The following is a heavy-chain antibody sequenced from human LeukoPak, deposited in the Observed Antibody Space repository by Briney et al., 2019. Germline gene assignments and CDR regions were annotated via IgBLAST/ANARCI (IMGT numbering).Heavy chain of an antibody. CDR1: GFTLGAYT. CDR3: ARGPLSGFLEWFTGMDV. CDR2: IFSRSESI. D-gene: IGHD3-3*01. V-gene: IGHV3-21*01. Sequence: GGSLRLSCAASGFTLGAYTINWVRQAPGKGLEWVSCIFSRSESILYADSVKGRFTISRDNAKNSLYLQMDSLRAEDTAVYYCARGPLSGFLEWFTGMDVWGQGTTVTVSS. J-gene: IGHJ6*02.